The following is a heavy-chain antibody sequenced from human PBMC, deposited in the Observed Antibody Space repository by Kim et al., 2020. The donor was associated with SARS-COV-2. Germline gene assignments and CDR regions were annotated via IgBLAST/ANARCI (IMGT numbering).Heavy chain of an antibody. V-gene: IGHV1-69*04. Sequence: SVKVSCKASGGTFSSYAISWVRQAPGQGLEWMGRIIPILGIANYAQKFQGRVTITTDKSTSTAYMELSSLRSEDTAVYYCATLRGKLRYFDGGDLDYWGQGTLVTVSS. CDR3: ATLRGKLRYFDGGDLDY. D-gene: IGHD3-9*01. CDR2: IIPILGIA. J-gene: IGHJ4*02. CDR1: GGTFSSYA.